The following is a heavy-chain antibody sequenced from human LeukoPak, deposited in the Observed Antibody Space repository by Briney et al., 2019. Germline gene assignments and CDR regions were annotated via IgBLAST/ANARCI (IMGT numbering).Heavy chain of an antibody. CDR3: ARESYGNYGNY. Sequence: ASVKVSCKASGYTFTSYAMHWVRQAPGERLEWMGWINAGNGNTKYSQKLKGRVTITRDTSASTAYMELSSLRSEDTAVYYCARESYGNYGNYWGQGTLVTVSS. V-gene: IGHV1-3*01. CDR2: INAGNGNT. J-gene: IGHJ4*02. D-gene: IGHD4-11*01. CDR1: GYTFTSYA.